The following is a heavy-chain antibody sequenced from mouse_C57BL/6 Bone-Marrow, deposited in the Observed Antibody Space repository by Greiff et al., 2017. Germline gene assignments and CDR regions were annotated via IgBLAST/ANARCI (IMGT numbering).Heavy chain of an antibody. CDR1: GYTFTSYG. CDR3: ARTHYGSSYYFDY. CDR2: IYPRSGNT. J-gene: IGHJ2*01. D-gene: IGHD1-1*01. V-gene: IGHV1-81*01. Sequence: VQLVESGAELARPGASVKLSCKASGYTFTSYGISWVKQRPGQGLEWIGEIYPRSGNTYYNEKFKGKATLTADKSSSTAYMELRSLTSEDSAVYFCARTHYGSSYYFDYWGQGTTLTVSS.